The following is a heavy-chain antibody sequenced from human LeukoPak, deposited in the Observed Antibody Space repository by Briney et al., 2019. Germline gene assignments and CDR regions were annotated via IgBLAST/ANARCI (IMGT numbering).Heavy chain of an antibody. CDR1: GFTFSDYY. D-gene: IGHD6-13*01. V-gene: IGHV3-11*01. CDR3: AREVRSSSRYFDL. CDR2: ISSSGSTI. J-gene: IGHJ5*02. Sequence: GGSLRLSCAASGFTFSDYYMSWIRQAPGKGLEWLSYISSSGSTIYYADSVKGRFTISRDNAKDSLYLQMNSLRAEDTAVYYCAREVRSSSRYFDLWGQGTLVTVSS.